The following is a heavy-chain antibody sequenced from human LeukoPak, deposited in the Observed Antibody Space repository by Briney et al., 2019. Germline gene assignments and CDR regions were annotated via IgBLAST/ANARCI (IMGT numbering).Heavy chain of an antibody. CDR2: IYYNGHT. D-gene: IGHD6-19*01. V-gene: IGHV4-39*07. J-gene: IGHJ5*02. CDR3: VRSPKGTAVTANWFDP. Sequence: SETLSLTCTISGGSISGASIRGTTYYWGCVRQPPGKGLEWIGSIYYNGHTFFNPSLKSRVTMLLDTSRNQVSLKLSSVTAADTAVYCCVRSPKGTAVTANWFDPWGQGTLVTVSS. CDR1: GGSISGASIRGTTYY.